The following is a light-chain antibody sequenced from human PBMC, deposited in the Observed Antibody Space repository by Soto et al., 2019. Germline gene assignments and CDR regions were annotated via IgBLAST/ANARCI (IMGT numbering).Light chain of an antibody. J-gene: IGKJ4*01. CDR3: QQYGSSPLT. CDR2: GAS. Sequence: EIVLTQSPGTLSLSPGERATLSCRASQSVSSSYLAWYQQRTGRAPRLLIYGASSRATGIPDRFSGSGSGTDFTLPVSRLEPEDFAVYYCQQYGSSPLTFGGGTKVEI. CDR1: QSVSSSY. V-gene: IGKV3-20*01.